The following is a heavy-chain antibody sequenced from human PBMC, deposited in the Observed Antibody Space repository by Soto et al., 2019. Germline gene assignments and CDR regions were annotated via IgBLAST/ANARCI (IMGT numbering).Heavy chain of an antibody. CDR2: ISTYNGNT. Sequence: QVKLVQSGAEVKKPGASVKVSCKASGYTFTSYGISWVRQAPGQGLEWMGWISTYNGNTNYAQKLQGRVTMTTDTSTSTAYMQLRSLRSDDTAVYYCARYSYYYDSSGYYEPDYWGQGTLVTVSS. CDR1: GYTFTSYG. J-gene: IGHJ4*02. V-gene: IGHV1-18*01. D-gene: IGHD3-22*01. CDR3: ARYSYYYDSSGYYEPDY.